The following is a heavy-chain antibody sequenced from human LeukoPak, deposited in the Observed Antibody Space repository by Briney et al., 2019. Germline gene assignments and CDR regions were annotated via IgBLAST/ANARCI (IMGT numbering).Heavy chain of an antibody. V-gene: IGHV1-8*01. CDR1: GYTFTSYD. CDR3: ARGDTVTSLLYYYYYGMDV. CDR2: MNPNSGNT. Sequence: ASVKVSCKASGYTFTSYDINWVRQATGHGLEWMGWMNPNSGNTGYAQKFQGRVTMTRNTSISTAYMELSSLRSEDTAVYYCARGDTVTSLLYYYYYGMDVWGQGTTVTVSS. D-gene: IGHD4-17*01. J-gene: IGHJ6*02.